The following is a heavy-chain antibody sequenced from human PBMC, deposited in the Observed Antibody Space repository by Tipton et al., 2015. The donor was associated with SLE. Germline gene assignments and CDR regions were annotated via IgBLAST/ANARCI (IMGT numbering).Heavy chain of an antibody. CDR1: GGSISSSSYY. J-gene: IGHJ3*02. CDR3: ARQDPVVAAHAFDI. D-gene: IGHD2-15*01. V-gene: IGHV4-39*07. Sequence: LSLTCTVSGGSISSSSYYWGWIRQPPGKGLEWIGSIYYSGSTYYNPSLKSRVTISVDTSKNQFSLKLSSVTAADTAVYYCARQDPVVAAHAFDIWGQGTMVTVSS. CDR2: IYYSGST.